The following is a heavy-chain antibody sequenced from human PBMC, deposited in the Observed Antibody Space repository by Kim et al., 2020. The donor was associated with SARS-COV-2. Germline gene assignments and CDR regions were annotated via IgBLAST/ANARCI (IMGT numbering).Heavy chain of an antibody. Sequence: SETLSLTCTVSGGSISSGGYYWSWIRQHPGKGLEWIGYIYYSGSTYYNPSLKSRVTISVDTSKNQFSLKLSSVTAADTAVYYCARRTGYSSGWSDASDIWGQGTMVTVSS. J-gene: IGHJ3*02. D-gene: IGHD6-19*01. CDR2: IYYSGST. CDR1: GGSISSGGYY. CDR3: ARRTGYSSGWSDASDI. V-gene: IGHV4-31*03.